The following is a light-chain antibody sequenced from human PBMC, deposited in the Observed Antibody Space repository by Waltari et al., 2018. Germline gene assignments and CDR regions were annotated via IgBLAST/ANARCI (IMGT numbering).Light chain of an antibody. CDR3: SSYISSSTLEL. Sequence: QSALTHPASVSGSPGQSITISCTGTSSDVGGYNSVSWYQQHPGKAPKLMIFDVSNRPSGVSNRFSGSKSGNTASLTISGLQAEDEADYYCSSYISSSTLELFGGGTSLTVL. J-gene: IGLJ2*01. CDR1: SSDVGGYNS. CDR2: DVS. V-gene: IGLV2-14*03.